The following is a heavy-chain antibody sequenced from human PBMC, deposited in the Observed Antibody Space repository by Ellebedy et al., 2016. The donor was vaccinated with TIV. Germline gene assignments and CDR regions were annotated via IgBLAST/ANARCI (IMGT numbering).Heavy chain of an antibody. D-gene: IGHD3-22*01. Sequence: ASVKVSXKASGGTFSNSVIHWVRQAPGQGLEWMGGIIPIYGTAQYAQSLQGRVTLAADESTSTAYMELSSLRSEDTAVYYCARTRSVNYETSGYWYRPLDLWGQGTLVTVSS. CDR2: IIPIYGTA. CDR3: ARTRSVNYETSGYWYRPLDL. CDR1: GGTFSNSV. J-gene: IGHJ4*02. V-gene: IGHV1-69*13.